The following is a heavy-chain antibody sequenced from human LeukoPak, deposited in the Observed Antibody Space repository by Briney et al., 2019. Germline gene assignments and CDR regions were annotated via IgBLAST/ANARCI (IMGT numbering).Heavy chain of an antibody. D-gene: IGHD3-10*01. V-gene: IGHV1-8*01. Sequence: ASVKVSCKTSGYTFTSYDINWVRQTTGQGLEWIGWMNPNSGNTGYAQKFQGGVTMTRNPSISTAYMELSSLNSADTAVYYCARESGFYGSGSRYWGQGTLVTVSS. J-gene: IGHJ4*02. CDR1: GYTFTSYD. CDR3: ARESGFYGSGSRY. CDR2: MNPNSGNT.